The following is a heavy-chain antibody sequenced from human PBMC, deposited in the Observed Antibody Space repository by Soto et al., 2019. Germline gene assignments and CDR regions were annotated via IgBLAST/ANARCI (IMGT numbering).Heavy chain of an antibody. J-gene: IGHJ6*02. CDR1: GYSFTTYW. CDR2: IYPDDSEI. CDR3: ARRRGMDV. Sequence: GESLKISCNGSGYSFTTYWINWVRQMPGKGLEWMGIIYPDDSEIRYSPAFQGQVTISVDKSISTAYLQWSSLKASDSAVYYCARRRGMDVWGQGTTVTVS. V-gene: IGHV5-51*01.